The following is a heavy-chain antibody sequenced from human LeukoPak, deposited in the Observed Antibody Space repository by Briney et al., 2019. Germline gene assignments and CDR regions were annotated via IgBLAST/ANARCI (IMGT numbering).Heavy chain of an antibody. Sequence: GGSLRLSCAASRFTFSSYAMSWVRQAPGRGLEWVSSISSSSSYIYYADSVKGRFTISRDNAKNSLYLQMNSLRAEDTAVYYCARDGPKAPYGDYSKDAFDIWGQGTMVTVSS. CDR2: ISSSSSYI. CDR3: ARDGPKAPYGDYSKDAFDI. CDR1: RFTFSSYA. J-gene: IGHJ3*02. V-gene: IGHV3-21*01. D-gene: IGHD4-17*01.